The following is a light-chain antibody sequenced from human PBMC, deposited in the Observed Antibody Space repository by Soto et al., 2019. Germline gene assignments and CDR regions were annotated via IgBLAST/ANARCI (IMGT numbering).Light chain of an antibody. J-gene: IGKJ4*01. CDR2: GAS. Sequence: DLPLTQSPSFLSASVGDRVTITCRASQGIGSYLGWYQQAPGKAPKLLIYGASTLQSGVPSRFSGSGSGTEFTLTISSLQPEDVATYFCQQLNTYPAYGGGTKAEI. CDR1: QGIGSY. CDR3: QQLNTYPA. V-gene: IGKV1-9*01.